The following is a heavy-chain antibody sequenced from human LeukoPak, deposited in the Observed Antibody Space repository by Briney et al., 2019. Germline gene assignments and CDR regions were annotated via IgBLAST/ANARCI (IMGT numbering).Heavy chain of an antibody. J-gene: IGHJ4*02. Sequence: GGSLRLSCAASVFTFSTYGFHWVRQAPGKGLEWVAFISYDGSDDYYAASVKGRFTISRDNSENTLYLQMNSLRPEDTAVYYCSKGRGDYDDFRLGYWGQGTLVTVSS. CDR3: SKGRGDYDDFRLGY. V-gene: IGHV3-30*02. CDR1: VFTFSTYG. CDR2: ISYDGSDD. D-gene: IGHD4-17*01.